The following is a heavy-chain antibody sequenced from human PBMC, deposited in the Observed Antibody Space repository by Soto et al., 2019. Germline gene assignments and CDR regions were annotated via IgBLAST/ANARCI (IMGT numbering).Heavy chain of an antibody. V-gene: IGHV4-4*02. J-gene: IGHJ4*02. Sequence: SETLSLTCTVSGGSINSNNWWSWVRQPPGKGLEWIGEIYHTGTAYYSPSLKSRVTISVDTSKNQFSLKLTSATAADTAVYYCARDRRSYYSDGSGLDFWGQGTLVTVSS. CDR2: IYHTGTA. CDR1: GGSINSNNW. CDR3: ARDRRSYYSDGSGLDF. D-gene: IGHD3-22*01.